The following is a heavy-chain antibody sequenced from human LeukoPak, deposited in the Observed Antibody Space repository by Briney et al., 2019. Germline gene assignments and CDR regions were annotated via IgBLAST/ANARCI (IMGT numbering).Heavy chain of an antibody. D-gene: IGHD5-18*01. V-gene: IGHV1-69*13. CDR1: GGTFSSYA. CDR2: IIPIFGTA. Sequence: GASVKVSCKASGGTFSSYAISWVRQAPGQGLEWMGGIIPIFGTANYAQKFQGRVTITADESTSTAYMELSSLRSEDTAVYYCAREGYSYGDYYYGMDAWGQGTTVTVSS. CDR3: AREGYSYGDYYYGMDA. J-gene: IGHJ6*02.